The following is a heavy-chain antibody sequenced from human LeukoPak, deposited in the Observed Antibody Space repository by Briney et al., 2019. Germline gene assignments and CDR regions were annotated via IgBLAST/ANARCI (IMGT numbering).Heavy chain of an antibody. CDR2: IYNSGST. CDR3: ARSAIDAFDI. CDR1: GGSISSYY. V-gene: IGHV4-59*08. D-gene: IGHD6-25*01. J-gene: IGHJ3*02. Sequence: PSETLSLTCTVSGGSISSYYWSWIRQPPGKGLECIGYIYNSGSTNYNPSLKSRVSISVDTSKNQFSLKLSSVTAADTAVYYCARSAIDAFDIWGQGTMVPVSS.